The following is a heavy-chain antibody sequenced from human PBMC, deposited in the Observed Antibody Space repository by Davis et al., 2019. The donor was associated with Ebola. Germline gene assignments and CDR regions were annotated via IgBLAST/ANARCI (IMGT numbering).Heavy chain of an antibody. V-gene: IGHV4-39*01. D-gene: IGHD1-26*01. Sequence: MPSETLSLTCTVSGGSISSSSYYWGWIRQPPGKGLEWIGSIYYSGSTYYNPSLKSQVTISVDTSKNQFSLKLSSVTAADTAVYYCARTIVGATGGLLDYWGQGTLVTVSS. CDR2: IYYSGST. J-gene: IGHJ4*02. CDR3: ARTIVGATGGLLDY. CDR1: GGSISSSSYY.